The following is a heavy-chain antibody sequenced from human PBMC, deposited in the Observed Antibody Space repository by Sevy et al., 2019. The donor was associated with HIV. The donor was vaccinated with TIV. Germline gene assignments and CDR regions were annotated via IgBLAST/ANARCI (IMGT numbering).Heavy chain of an antibody. CDR3: ARMTSTWSIDS. CDR1: GFTFSSYA. J-gene: IGHJ4*02. CDR2: KESGGQT. V-gene: IGHV3-53*01. Sequence: GVSLRLSCAASGFTFSSYAMHWVRQAPGKGLEWVSTKESGGQTYYADSVRGRFTIARDESANNLFLQLNNLRAEDTGVYYCARMTSTWSIDSWGQGTLVTVSS.